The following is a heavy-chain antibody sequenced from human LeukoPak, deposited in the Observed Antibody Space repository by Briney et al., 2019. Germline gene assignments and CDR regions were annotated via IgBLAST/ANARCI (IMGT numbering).Heavy chain of an antibody. CDR2: INPNSGGT. Sequence: EASVKVSCKASGYTFTGYYMHWVRQAPGQGLEWMGWINPNSGGTNYAQKFQGRVTMTRDTSISTAYMELSRLRSDDTAVYYCARSKWELHYYFDYWGQGTLVTVSS. D-gene: IGHD1-26*01. CDR3: ARSKWELHYYFDY. J-gene: IGHJ4*02. CDR1: GYTFTGYY. V-gene: IGHV1-2*02.